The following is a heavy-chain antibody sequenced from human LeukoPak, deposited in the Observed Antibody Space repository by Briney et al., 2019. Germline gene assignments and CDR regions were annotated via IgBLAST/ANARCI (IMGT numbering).Heavy chain of an antibody. Sequence: GRSLRLSCAGSGFRFSSYGMHWVRQVPGKGLEWVAVISSDGSDKYYADSVKGRFTISRDNSKNTVFVQMSSLRAEDTGVYYCARGYDYTHNYFYYYMDVWGKGTTVTVSS. CDR2: ISSDGSDK. J-gene: IGHJ6*03. CDR1: GFRFSSYG. V-gene: IGHV3-33*05. CDR3: ARGYDYTHNYFYYYMDV. D-gene: IGHD4-11*01.